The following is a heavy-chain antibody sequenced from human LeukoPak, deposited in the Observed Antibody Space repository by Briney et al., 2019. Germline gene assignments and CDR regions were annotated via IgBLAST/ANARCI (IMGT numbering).Heavy chain of an antibody. CDR2: ISAYNGNT. J-gene: IGHJ4*02. V-gene: IGHV1-18*01. CDR1: GYTFTSYG. D-gene: IGHD3-10*01. Sequence: GASVKVSCKASGYTFTSYGISWVRQAPGQGLEWMGWISAYNGNTNYAQKLQGRVTMTTDTSTSTACMELRSLRSDDTAVYYCARDHYYGSGSYYNRFDYWGQGTLVTVSS. CDR3: ARDHYYGSGSYYNRFDY.